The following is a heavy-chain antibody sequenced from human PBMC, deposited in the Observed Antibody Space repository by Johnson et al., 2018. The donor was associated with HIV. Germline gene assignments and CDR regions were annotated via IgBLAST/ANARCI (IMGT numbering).Heavy chain of an antibody. D-gene: IGHD2-8*01. J-gene: IGHJ3*02. Sequence: QVQLVESGGGVVQPGRSLRLSCAASGFTLTNYAIHWVRQAPGKGLEWVAIISYDGSNEYYAASVKGRFTISRDNSKNTLYLQMNSLRAEDTAVYYCARLGLTDAFDIWGQGTMVTVSP. V-gene: IGHV3-30*14. CDR1: GFTLTNYA. CDR3: ARLGLTDAFDI. CDR2: ISYDGSNE.